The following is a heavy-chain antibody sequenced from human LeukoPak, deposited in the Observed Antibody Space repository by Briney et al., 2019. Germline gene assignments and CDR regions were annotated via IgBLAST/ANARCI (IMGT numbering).Heavy chain of an antibody. D-gene: IGHD5-18*01. CDR1: GASVSDYS. V-gene: IGHV4-59*02. J-gene: IGHJ6*03. CDR3: ARTTEGGYTYGYFYYYYMDV. CDR2: ISYSGIT. Sequence: SETLSLTCTVSGASVSDYSWTWIRQPPGKGLEWIGNISYSGITNYNPSLKSRVTISVDTSKNQFPLKLTSVTAADTAVYYCARTTEGGYTYGYFYYYYMDVWGKGTTVTISS.